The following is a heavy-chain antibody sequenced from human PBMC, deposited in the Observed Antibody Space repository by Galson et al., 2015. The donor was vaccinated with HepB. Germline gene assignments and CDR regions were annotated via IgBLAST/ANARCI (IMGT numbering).Heavy chain of an antibody. CDR1: GYTFTSYG. CDR3: ARDLSGSGWYDYYYYGMDV. V-gene: IGHV1-18*01. CDR2: ISAYNGNT. J-gene: IGHJ6*02. Sequence: SVKVSCKASGYTFTSYGISWVRQAPGQGLEWMGWISAYNGNTNYAQKLQGRVTMTTDTSTSTAYMELRSLRSDDTAVYYCARDLSGSGWYDYYYYGMDVWGQGTTVTVSS. D-gene: IGHD6-19*01.